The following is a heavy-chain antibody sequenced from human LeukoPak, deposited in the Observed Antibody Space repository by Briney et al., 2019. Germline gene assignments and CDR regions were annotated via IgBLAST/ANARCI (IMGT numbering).Heavy chain of an antibody. D-gene: IGHD2-2*01. J-gene: IGHJ5*02. CDR2: IIPIFGTA. V-gene: IGHV1-69*13. CDR3: ARGSTSCYCWFDP. Sequence: ASVTVSCKASGGTFSSYAISWVRQAPGQGLEWMGGIIPIFGTANYAQKFQGRVTITADESTSTAYMELSSLRSEDTAVYYCARGSTSCYCWFDPWGQGTLVTVSS. CDR1: GGTFSSYA.